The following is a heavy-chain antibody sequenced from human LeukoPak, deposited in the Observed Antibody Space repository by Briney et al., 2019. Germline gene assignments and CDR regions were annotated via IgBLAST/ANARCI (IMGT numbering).Heavy chain of an antibody. J-gene: IGHJ4*02. D-gene: IGHD3-22*01. V-gene: IGHV1-69*05. CDR1: GGTFSSYA. CDR3: ARIYDSSGYSHFDY. Sequence: SVKVSCKASGGTFSSYAISWVGQAPGQGLEWMGGIIPIFGTANYAQKFQGRVTITTDESTSTAYMELSSLRSEDTAVYYCARIYDSSGYSHFDYWGQGTLVTVSS. CDR2: IIPIFGTA.